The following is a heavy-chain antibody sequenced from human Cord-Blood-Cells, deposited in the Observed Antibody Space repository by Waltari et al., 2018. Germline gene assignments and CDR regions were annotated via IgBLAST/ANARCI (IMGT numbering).Heavy chain of an antibody. J-gene: IGHJ2*01. CDR1: GGSFSGYY. CDR3: ARPTVPAATAYFDL. Sequence: QVQLQQWGAGLLKPSETLSLTCAVYGGSFSGYYWSWIRPPPGKGLEWIGEINHSGSTNYNPSLKSRVTISVDTSKNQFSLKLSSVTAADTAVYYCARPTVPAATAYFDLWGRGTLVTVSS. V-gene: IGHV4-34*01. CDR2: INHSGST. D-gene: IGHD2-2*01.